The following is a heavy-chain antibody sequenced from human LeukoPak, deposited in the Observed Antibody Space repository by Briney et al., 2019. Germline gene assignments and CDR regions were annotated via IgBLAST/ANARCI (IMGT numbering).Heavy chain of an antibody. CDR1: GYTFTSYD. D-gene: IGHD1-26*01. J-gene: IGHJ4*02. Sequence: ASVKVSCKASGYTFTSYDINWVRQATGQGLEWMGWMSPNSGNTGYAQKFQGRVTMTRNTSISTAYMELSSLRSEDTAVYYCAAEDRYSGSYELWGQGTLVTVSS. CDR3: AAEDRYSGSYEL. CDR2: MSPNSGNT. V-gene: IGHV1-8*01.